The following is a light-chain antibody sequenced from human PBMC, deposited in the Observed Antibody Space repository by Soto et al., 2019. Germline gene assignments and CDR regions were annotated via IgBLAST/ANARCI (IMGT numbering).Light chain of an antibody. Sequence: QSVLTQPCSVSGSPGQSVTISCTGTSSDVGGYNYVSWYQQHPGKAPKLMIYDVSKRPSGVPDRFSGSKSGNTASLTISGLQAEDEADYYCCSYAGSYSVFGGGTKLTVL. J-gene: IGLJ2*01. CDR2: DVS. V-gene: IGLV2-11*01. CDR1: SSDVGGYNY. CDR3: CSYAGSYSV.